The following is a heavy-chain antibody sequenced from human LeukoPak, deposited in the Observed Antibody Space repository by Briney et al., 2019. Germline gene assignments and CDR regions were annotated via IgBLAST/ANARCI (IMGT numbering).Heavy chain of an antibody. CDR2: INPSGGAT. V-gene: IGHV1-46*01. J-gene: IGHJ3*02. D-gene: IGHD3-22*01. CDR1: GYTFTSYY. Sequence: ASVNVSCKASGYTFTSYYMNWVRQAPGQGLEWMGIINPSGGATNYAQKFQGRVTMTRDTSTSTVFMELSSLRSEDTAVYYCARTRESIVVVATPYDAFDIWGQGTMVTVSS. CDR3: ARTRESIVVVATPYDAFDI.